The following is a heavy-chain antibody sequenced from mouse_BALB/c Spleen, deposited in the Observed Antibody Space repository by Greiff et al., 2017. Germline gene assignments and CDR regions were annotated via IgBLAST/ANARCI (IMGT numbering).Heavy chain of an antibody. Sequence: EVKLVESGGGLVQPGGSLKLSCAASGFTFSSYTMSWVRQTPEKRLEWVAYISNGGGSTYYPDTVKGRFTISRDNAKNTLYLQMSSLKSEDTAMYYCARGDYDDYWGQGTTLTVSS. J-gene: IGHJ2*01. CDR2: ISNGGGST. V-gene: IGHV5-12-2*01. CDR3: ARGDYDDY. D-gene: IGHD2-4*01. CDR1: GFTFSSYT.